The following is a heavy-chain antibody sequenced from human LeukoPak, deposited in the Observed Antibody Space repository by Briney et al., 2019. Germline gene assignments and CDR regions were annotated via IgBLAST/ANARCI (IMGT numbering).Heavy chain of an antibody. Sequence: SAKVSCKASGGTLTNYAISWVRQAPGQGLEWMGGVIPIFDTTDYAQKFQGRVTITADESTRTAYMELSSLRSEDTAVYYCARDSYCSDTTCLGHYYYGMDVWGQGTTVTVSS. CDR3: ARDSYCSDTTCLGHYYYGMDV. CDR1: GGTLTNYA. D-gene: IGHD2-2*01. J-gene: IGHJ6*02. CDR2: VIPIFDTT. V-gene: IGHV1-69*01.